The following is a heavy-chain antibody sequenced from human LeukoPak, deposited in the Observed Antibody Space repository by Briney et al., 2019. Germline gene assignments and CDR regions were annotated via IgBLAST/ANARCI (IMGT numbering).Heavy chain of an antibody. Sequence: VASVKVSCKASGGTFSSYTISWVRQAHAQGLEWMGRMCPSDGSMSYAEKFQGRVTMTRDTSTSTAYMELSSLRSEDTAMYYCGRVQRLRYFDWLRAIDYWGQGTLVTVSS. CDR3: GRVQRLRYFDWLRAIDY. J-gene: IGHJ4*02. D-gene: IGHD3-9*01. V-gene: IGHV1/OR15-9*01. CDR2: MCPSDGSM. CDR1: GGTFSSYT.